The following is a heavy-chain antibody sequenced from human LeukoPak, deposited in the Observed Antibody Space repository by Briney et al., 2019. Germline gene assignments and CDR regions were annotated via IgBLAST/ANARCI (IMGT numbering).Heavy chain of an antibody. CDR3: ARDAAAGVILDYFAY. D-gene: IGHD3-10*01. J-gene: IGHJ4*02. Sequence: PGGSLRLSCAASGFTFNSHWMVCVGPAPGKGREWVANIKQDGSEKYHVDSVKGRFNISRDNAKNSLYLQMNSLRAEDTALYYCARDAAAGVILDYFAYWGQGPLVTVSS. CDR2: IKQDGSEK. V-gene: IGHV3-7*03. CDR1: GFTFNSHW.